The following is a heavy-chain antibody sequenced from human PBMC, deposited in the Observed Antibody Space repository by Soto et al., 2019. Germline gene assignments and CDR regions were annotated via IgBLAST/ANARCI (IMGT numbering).Heavy chain of an antibody. V-gene: IGHV4-34*01. Sequence: PSETLSLTCAVYGGSFSGYYWSWIRQPPGKGLEWIGEINHSGSTNYNPSLKSRVTISVDTSKNQFSLKLSSVTAADTAVYYCASLMVGVTPPDAFDIWGQGTMVTVSS. CDR1: GGSFSGYY. D-gene: IGHD2-21*02. J-gene: IGHJ3*02. CDR3: ASLMVGVTPPDAFDI. CDR2: INHSGST.